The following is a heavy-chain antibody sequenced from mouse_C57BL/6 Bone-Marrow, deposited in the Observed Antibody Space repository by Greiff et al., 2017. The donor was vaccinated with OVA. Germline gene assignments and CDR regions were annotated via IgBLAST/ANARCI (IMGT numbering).Heavy chain of an antibody. J-gene: IGHJ2*01. Sequence: VQLQQSGAELVKPGASVKLSCTASGFNIKDYYMHWVKQRTEQGLEWIGRIDPADGDTKYAPKFQGKATITADTSSNTAYLQLSSLTSEDTAVYYCARKGFITTVVNYWGQGTTLTVSS. V-gene: IGHV14-2*01. D-gene: IGHD1-1*01. CDR1: GFNIKDYY. CDR3: ARKGFITTVVNY. CDR2: IDPADGDT.